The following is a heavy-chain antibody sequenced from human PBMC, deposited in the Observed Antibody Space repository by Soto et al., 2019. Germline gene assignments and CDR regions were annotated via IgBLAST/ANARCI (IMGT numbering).Heavy chain of an antibody. CDR3: ATGLFGPRAFDI. CDR2: TRNKANSYTT. Sequence: GGSLRLSCAASGFTFSDHYMDWVRQAPGKGLEWVGRTRNKANSYTTEYAAAVKGRFTISRDDSKNSLYLQMNSLKTEDTAVYYCATGLFGPRAFDIWGQGTMVTVSS. CDR1: GFTFSDHY. V-gene: IGHV3-72*01. J-gene: IGHJ3*02. D-gene: IGHD3-10*01.